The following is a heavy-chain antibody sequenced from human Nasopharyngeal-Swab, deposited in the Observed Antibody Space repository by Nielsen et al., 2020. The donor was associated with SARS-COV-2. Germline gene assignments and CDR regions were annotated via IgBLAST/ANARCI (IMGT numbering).Heavy chain of an antibody. CDR3: ARDWSIAVAGYYYYYGMDV. Sequence: ASVKVSCKASGYTFTSYDINWVRQATGQGLEWMGWMNPNSGNTGYAQKFQGRVTMTRNTSISTAYMELSSLRSEDTAVYYCARDWSIAVAGYYYYYGMDVWGQGTTVNV. V-gene: IGHV1-8*01. D-gene: IGHD6-19*01. J-gene: IGHJ6*02. CDR2: MNPNSGNT. CDR1: GYTFTSYD.